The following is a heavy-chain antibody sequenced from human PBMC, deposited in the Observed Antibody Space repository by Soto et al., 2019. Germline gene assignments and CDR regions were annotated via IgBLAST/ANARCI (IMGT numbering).Heavy chain of an antibody. CDR3: ARGRGYCSSTSCYTFDY. V-gene: IGHV4-30-2*01. D-gene: IGHD2-2*02. CDR1: GGSISSGGYS. CDR2: IYHSGST. J-gene: IGHJ4*02. Sequence: SETLSLTCAVSGGSISSGGYSWSWIRQPPGKGLEWIGYIYHSGSTYYNPSLKSRVTISVDRSKNQFSLKLSSVTAADTAVYYCARGRGYCSSTSCYTFDYWGQGTLVTSPQ.